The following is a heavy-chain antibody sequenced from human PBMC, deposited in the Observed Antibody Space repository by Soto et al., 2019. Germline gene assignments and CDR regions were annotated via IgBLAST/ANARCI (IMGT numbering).Heavy chain of an antibody. V-gene: IGHV2-26*01. CDR3: ARNPYSSGWYMGWFDS. J-gene: IGHJ5*01. D-gene: IGHD6-19*01. CDR1: GFSLSNARMG. CDR2: IFSNDEK. Sequence: QVTLKESGPVLVKPTETLTLTCTVSGFSLSNARMGVSWIRQPPGKAREWLAHIFSNDEKSYSTSLKSRLTISKDTSKSQVVLTMTNMDPVDTATYYCARNPYSSGWYMGWFDSWGQGTLVTVSS.